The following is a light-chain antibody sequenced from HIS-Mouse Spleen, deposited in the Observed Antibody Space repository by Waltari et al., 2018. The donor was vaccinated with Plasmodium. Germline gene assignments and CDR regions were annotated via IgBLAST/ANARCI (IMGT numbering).Light chain of an antibody. CDR3: GTWDSSLSAGVV. V-gene: IGLV1-51*01. Sequence: QSVLTQPPSVSAAPGQKVTISCSGSSSNIGNNYVSWYQQLPGTAPKLLIYDNNKRPSGIPDLFSGSKAGKSATLGITGLQTGDEADYYCGTWDSSLSAGVVFGGGTKLTVL. CDR2: DNN. J-gene: IGLJ2*01. CDR1: SSNIGNNY.